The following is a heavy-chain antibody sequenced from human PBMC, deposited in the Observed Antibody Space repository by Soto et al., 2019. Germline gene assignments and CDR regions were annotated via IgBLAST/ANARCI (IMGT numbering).Heavy chain of an antibody. CDR3: ARSSYDSSGYSKDYDF. CDR1: GFTFRNYW. Sequence: LRLSCAASGFTFRNYWMHWVRQAPGKGLVWVSRINSDGSTTSYADSVKGRFTISRDNAKNTLSLQMNSLRAEDTAVYFCARSSYDSSGYSKDYDFWGLGALVTVSS. J-gene: IGHJ4*02. D-gene: IGHD3-22*01. CDR2: INSDGSTT. V-gene: IGHV3-74*01.